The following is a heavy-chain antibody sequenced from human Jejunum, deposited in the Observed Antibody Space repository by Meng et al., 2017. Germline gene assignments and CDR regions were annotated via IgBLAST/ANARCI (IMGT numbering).Heavy chain of an antibody. CDR2: VYYCGST. CDR1: GGCIDGNNG. CDR3: ARADYVRYFDL. V-gene: IGHV4-4*02. J-gene: IGHJ2*01. Sequence: QVQPGEWGPRLVKPSEAPSLACAVSGGCIDGNNGWTALRQPPGQGLEWIGEVYYCGSTHYNQSLESRVTISIENSKNRFSLSLNSVTAADTAIYYCARADYVRYFDLWGRGTLVTVSS. D-gene: IGHD3-10*02.